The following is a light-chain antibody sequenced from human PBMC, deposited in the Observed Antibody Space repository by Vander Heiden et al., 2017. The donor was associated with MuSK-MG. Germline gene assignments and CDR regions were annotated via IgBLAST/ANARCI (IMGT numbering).Light chain of an antibody. CDR2: DAS. CDR1: QGISSA. V-gene: IGKV1D-13*01. Sequence: AIQLTQSPSSLSASVGDRVTITCRASQGISSALAWYQQKPGKAPKLLIYDASSLESSVPSRFSGSGSVTDFTLTISSLQPEDFATYYCQQFNNYPPLTFGGGTKVEIK. J-gene: IGKJ4*01. CDR3: QQFNNYPPLT.